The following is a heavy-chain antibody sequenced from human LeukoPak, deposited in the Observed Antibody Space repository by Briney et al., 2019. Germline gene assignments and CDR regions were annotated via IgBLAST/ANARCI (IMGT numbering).Heavy chain of an antibody. CDR1: GFIFSSYG. V-gene: IGHV3-33*01. CDR2: IWYDGSNK. J-gene: IGHJ4*02. D-gene: IGHD1-26*01. Sequence: GGSLRLSCAASGFIFSSYGMHWVRQAPGKGLEWVAVIWYDGSNKYYADSVKGRFTISRDNSKNTLYLQLNSLRAEDTAVYYCAGDEWELQFDYWGQGTLVTVSS. CDR3: AGDEWELQFDY.